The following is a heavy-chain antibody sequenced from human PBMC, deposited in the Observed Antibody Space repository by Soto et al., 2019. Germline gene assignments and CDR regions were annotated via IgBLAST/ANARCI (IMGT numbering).Heavy chain of an antibody. CDR1: GGSISSGDYY. CDR2: IYYSWST. J-gene: IGHJ5*01. D-gene: IGHD2-2*02. CDR3: ARERVRARIHHTWFES. V-gene: IGHV4-30-4*01. Sequence: SETLSLTCTVSGGSISSGDYYLSWIRQPPGKGLEWVGYIYYSWSTYYNPSLMSRLTISLDTSKNQFSLKLTSVTAADPAVYSCARERVRARIHHTWFESWGQGAMVTVSS.